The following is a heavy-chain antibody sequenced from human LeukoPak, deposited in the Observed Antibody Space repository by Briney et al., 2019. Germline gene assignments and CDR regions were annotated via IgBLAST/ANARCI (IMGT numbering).Heavy chain of an antibody. D-gene: IGHD2-2*01. CDR2: IYNSEST. CDR3: ASKGSSSSRYYFGY. CDR1: GGSISSSNW. Sequence: PSETLSLTCAVSGGSISSSNWWSWVRPPPGKGLEWIGEIYNSESTNYNPSLKSRVTFSVDKSKNQFSLKLTSVTAADTAVYYCASKGSSSSRYYFGYWAREPWSPSPQ. J-gene: IGHJ4*02. V-gene: IGHV4-4*02.